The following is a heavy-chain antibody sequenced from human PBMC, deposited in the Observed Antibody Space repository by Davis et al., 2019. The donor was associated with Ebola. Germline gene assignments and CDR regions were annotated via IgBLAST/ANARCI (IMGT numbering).Heavy chain of an antibody. CDR3: ARAVFHEVLDY. CDR1: GSNFSDYH. Sequence: PGGSLRLSCVGSGSNFSDYHMSWVRQAPGRGLEWVSGLSGSGGSTFYADSVKGRFTISRDNSENTLYLQMNSLTADDTAVYYCARAVFHEVLDYWGQGTPVTVSS. D-gene: IGHD3-3*01. J-gene: IGHJ4*02. CDR2: LSGSGGST. V-gene: IGHV3-23*01.